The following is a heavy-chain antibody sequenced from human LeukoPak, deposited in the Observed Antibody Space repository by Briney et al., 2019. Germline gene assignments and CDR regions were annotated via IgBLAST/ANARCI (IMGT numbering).Heavy chain of an antibody. CDR3: AGWGDFYNNWFDP. Sequence: SETLSLTCTVSGGSISSYYWSWIRQPPGKGLEWIGYIYYSGSTNYNPSLKSRVTISVDTSKNQFSLKLSSVTAADTAVYYCAGWGDFYNNWFDPWGQGTLVTVSS. J-gene: IGHJ5*02. CDR2: IYYSGST. CDR1: GGSISSYY. D-gene: IGHD2/OR15-2a*01. V-gene: IGHV4-59*01.